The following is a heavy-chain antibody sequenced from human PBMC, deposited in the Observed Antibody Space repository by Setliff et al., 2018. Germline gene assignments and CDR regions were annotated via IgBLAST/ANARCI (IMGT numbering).Heavy chain of an antibody. J-gene: IGHJ3*02. V-gene: IGHV3-30*02. CDR2: IRSDGTKK. Sequence: GGSLRLSCVASGFIFSSFGMHWIRQAPGKGLEWVTFIRSDGTKKDYIDFVKGRFAISRDNAKNSLYLQMNSLRAEDTAVYYCASAGHSGSWFPFDAFHIWGQGTMVTVSS. CDR3: ASAGHSGSWFPFDAFHI. D-gene: IGHD6-13*01. CDR1: GFIFSSFG.